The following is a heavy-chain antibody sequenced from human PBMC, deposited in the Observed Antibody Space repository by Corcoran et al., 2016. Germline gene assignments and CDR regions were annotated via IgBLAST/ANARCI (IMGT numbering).Heavy chain of an antibody. V-gene: IGHV3-30*18. CDR3: AKPYGSGTYYLFYYFDY. CDR2: ISYDGSNK. CDR1: GFTFSTYG. D-gene: IGHD3-10*01. J-gene: IGHJ4*02. Sequence: QVQLVESGGGVVQPGRSLRLSCAASGFTFSTYGMHWVRQAPGKGLEWVAFISYDGSNKYYADSVKGRFTISRDNSKNTMYVQMNSLRAEDTAGYYCAKPYGSGTYYLFYYFDYWGQGTLVTVSS.